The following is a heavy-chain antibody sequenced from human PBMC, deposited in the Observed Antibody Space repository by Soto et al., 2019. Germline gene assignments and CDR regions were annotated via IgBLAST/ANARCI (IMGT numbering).Heavy chain of an antibody. D-gene: IGHD3-9*01. CDR2: IYYRGNA. V-gene: IGHV4-39*01. CDR1: DDSINSDKYY. CDR3: ARLEGLATISYYFDF. J-gene: IGHJ4*02. Sequence: QLQLQESGPGLVKPSETLSLTCSVSDDSINSDKYYWGWIRQPPGKGLEWIGSIYYRGNAYYNPYLQTRVTIPLAKSRSQFSLKLNSVTAAASAVYFCARLEGLATISYYFDFWGPGALVTVSS.